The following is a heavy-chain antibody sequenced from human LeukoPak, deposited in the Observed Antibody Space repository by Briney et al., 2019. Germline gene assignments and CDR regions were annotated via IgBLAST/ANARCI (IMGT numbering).Heavy chain of an antibody. V-gene: IGHV4-34*01. J-gene: IGHJ6*03. D-gene: IGHD2-2*02. CDR2: INQSGST. CDR1: GESLSGYY. Sequence: SETLSLTCAVYGESLSGYYWSWIRQPPGKGLEWIGEINQSGSTNYNPSLKSRVTISVDTSKNQFSLKPSSVTAADTALYYCARGRRPPLIPSAIYYYYHMDVWGKGTTVTVSS. CDR3: ARGRRPPLIPSAIYYYYHMDV.